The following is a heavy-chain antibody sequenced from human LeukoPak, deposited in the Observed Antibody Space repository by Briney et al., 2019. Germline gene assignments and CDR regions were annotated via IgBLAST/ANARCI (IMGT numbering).Heavy chain of an antibody. Sequence: GGSLRLSCAASGFTFSIYAMSWARQAPGKGLEWVSAISGSGGSTYYADSVKGRFTISRDNSKNTLYLQMNSLRAEDTAVYYCAKARVYLRYYFDYWGQGTLVTVSS. CDR3: AKARVYLRYYFDY. CDR2: ISGSGGST. CDR1: GFTFSIYA. J-gene: IGHJ4*02. D-gene: IGHD6-6*01. V-gene: IGHV3-23*01.